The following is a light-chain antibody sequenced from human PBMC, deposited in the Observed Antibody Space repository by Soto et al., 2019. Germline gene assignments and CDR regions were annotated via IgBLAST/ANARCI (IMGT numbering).Light chain of an antibody. CDR3: QQSYSTPNT. CDR2: AAS. Sequence: DIQMTQSPSTLSVSVGDRVTITCRASQTISSWLAWYQQKPGKAPKLLIYAASSLQSGVPSRFSGSGSGTDFTLTISSLQPEDFTTYYCQQSYSTPNTFGQGTRLDIK. CDR1: QTISSW. J-gene: IGKJ5*01. V-gene: IGKV1-39*01.